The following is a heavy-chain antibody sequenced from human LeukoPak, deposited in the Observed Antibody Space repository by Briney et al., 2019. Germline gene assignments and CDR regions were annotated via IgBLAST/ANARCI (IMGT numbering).Heavy chain of an antibody. CDR2: INPNSGGI. Sequence: ASVKVSCKSTGYTFTGCHIQWLRQAPGQGLEWMGWINPNSGGINYAQKFHGRVTMTRETSLRAASMELSRLRYNDTACYYCARDGHFDYWGQGTLVTVSS. CDR3: ARDGHFDY. CDR1: GYTFTGCH. J-gene: IGHJ4*02. V-gene: IGHV1-2*02.